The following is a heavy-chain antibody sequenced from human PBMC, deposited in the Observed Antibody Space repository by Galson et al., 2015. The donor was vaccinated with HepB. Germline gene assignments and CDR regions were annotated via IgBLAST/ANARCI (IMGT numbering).Heavy chain of an antibody. CDR3: KRELPRGGS. CDR2: VKSKTGGETT. Sequence: SPRLPHAFAGFILNHASLGRVPHTPGKGLEWVGRVKSKTGGETTDCAAAVKGRFSISRDDSTNTLYLQMNSLKIEDTAVYYCKRELPRGGSWGQGTLVIVSS. J-gene: IGHJ5*02. CDR1: GFILNHAS. V-gene: IGHV3-15*01. D-gene: IGHD3-10*01.